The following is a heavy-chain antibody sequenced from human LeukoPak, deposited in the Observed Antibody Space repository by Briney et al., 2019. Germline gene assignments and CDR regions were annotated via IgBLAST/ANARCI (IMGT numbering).Heavy chain of an antibody. D-gene: IGHD1-1*01. CDR1: GYTFTGYY. V-gene: IGHV1-2*02. CDR2: INPNRGGT. CDR3: ALLGHLEAFDY. J-gene: IGHJ4*02. Sequence: GASVKVSCKASGYTFTGYYIHWVQQAPGQGLAWMGWINPNRGGTNYAQKFQSRVPLTRDTSISTAYMALCRLRSDDTTVDYCALLGHLEAFDYCGQGTLVTVSS.